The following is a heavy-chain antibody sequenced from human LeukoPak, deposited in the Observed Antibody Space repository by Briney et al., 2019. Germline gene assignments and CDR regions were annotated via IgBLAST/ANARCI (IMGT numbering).Heavy chain of an antibody. V-gene: IGHV4-4*02. CDR1: GGSISSSNW. CDR3: ARDLNYYDSSGYTYYYYYYMDV. Sequence: RSSETLSLTCAVSGGSISSSNWWSWVRQPPGKGLEWIGEIYHSGSTNYNPSLKSRVTISVDKSKNQFSLKLSSVTAADTAVYYCARDLNYYDSSGYTYYYYYYMDVWGKGTTVTVSS. J-gene: IGHJ6*03. CDR2: IYHSGST. D-gene: IGHD3-22*01.